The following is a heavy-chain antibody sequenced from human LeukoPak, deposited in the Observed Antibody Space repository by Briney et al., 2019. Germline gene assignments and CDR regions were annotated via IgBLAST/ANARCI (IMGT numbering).Heavy chain of an antibody. CDR2: INYSGTT. CDR1: GGSIGSYY. J-gene: IGHJ5*02. D-gene: IGHD3-22*01. V-gene: IGHV4-59*01. CDR3: ARGTMMVGP. Sequence: SETLSLTCTVSGGSIGSYYWSWIRQPPGKGLEWIGCINYSGTTNYNPSLKSRVSMSVDTSKNQFSLKLSSVTAADTAVYYCARGTMMVGPWGQGTQVTVSS.